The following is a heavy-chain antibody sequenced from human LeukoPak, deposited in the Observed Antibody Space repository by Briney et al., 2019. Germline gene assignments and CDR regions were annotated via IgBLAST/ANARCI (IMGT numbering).Heavy chain of an antibody. CDR1: GGSISSSSYY. CDR2: IYYSGST. Sequence: SETLSLTCTVSGGSISSSSYYWGWIRQPPGEGLEWIGSIYYSGSTYYNPSLKSRVTISVDTSKNQFSLKLSSVTAADTAVYYCARGNDYGVWNDWFDPWGQGTLVTVSS. D-gene: IGHD4-17*01. V-gene: IGHV4-39*07. CDR3: ARGNDYGVWNDWFDP. J-gene: IGHJ5*02.